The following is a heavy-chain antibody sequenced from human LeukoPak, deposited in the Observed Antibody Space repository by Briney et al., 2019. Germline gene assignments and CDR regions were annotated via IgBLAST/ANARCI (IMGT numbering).Heavy chain of an antibody. Sequence: ASVKVSCKASGYTFTSYAMHWVRQAPGQRLEWMGWINAGNGNTKYSQEFQGRVTITRDTSASTAYMELSSLRSEDTAVYYCARGHGDYWEEPFDIWGQGTMVTVSS. CDR2: INAGNGNT. V-gene: IGHV1-3*03. J-gene: IGHJ3*02. CDR1: GYTFTSYA. CDR3: ARGHGDYWEEPFDI. D-gene: IGHD4-17*01.